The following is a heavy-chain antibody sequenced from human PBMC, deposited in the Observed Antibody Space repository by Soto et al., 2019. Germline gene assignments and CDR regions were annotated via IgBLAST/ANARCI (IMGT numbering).Heavy chain of an antibody. Sequence: QVQLQESGPGLVKPSETLSLTCTVSGGSISSRSNYWSWIRQPPGKGLEWIGWVFYSGSTNYNRSLKSRVTISIDTSKNQFYLKVTCVTAADTAVYYCATVHYSSSWDAWFDPWGQGTLVAVSS. D-gene: IGHD6-13*01. CDR3: ATVHYSSSWDAWFDP. J-gene: IGHJ5*02. CDR1: GGSISSRSNY. V-gene: IGHV4-61*01. CDR2: VFYSGST.